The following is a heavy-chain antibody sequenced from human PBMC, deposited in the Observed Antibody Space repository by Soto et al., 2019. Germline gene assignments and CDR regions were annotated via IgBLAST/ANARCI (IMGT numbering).Heavy chain of an antibody. CDR3: ARHGAYTFSENFDF. V-gene: IGHV5-10-1*01. CDR2: IDPTDSSS. D-gene: IGHD3-10*01. J-gene: IGHJ4*02. Sequence: GESLKISCKGSGYNFGGYWISWVRQTPGKGLEWTGRIDPTDSSSNYNPPFEGHVTVSAEKSISTAYLEWSSLKTSDTAIYYCARHGAYTFSENFDFWGQGTLVTVSS. CDR1: GYNFGGYW.